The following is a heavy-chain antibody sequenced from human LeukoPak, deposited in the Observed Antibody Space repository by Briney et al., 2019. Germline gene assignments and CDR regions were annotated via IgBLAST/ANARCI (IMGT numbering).Heavy chain of an antibody. Sequence: GESLKISCKGSGYSFTSYWISWVRQMPGKGLEWMGIIYPGDSDTRYSPSFQGQVTISADKSISTAYLQWSSLKASDTAMYYCARTSGSYYYGMDVWGQGTTVTVSS. V-gene: IGHV5-51*01. CDR2: IYPGDSDT. CDR1: GYSFTSYW. D-gene: IGHD1-26*01. J-gene: IGHJ6*02. CDR3: ARTSGSYYYGMDV.